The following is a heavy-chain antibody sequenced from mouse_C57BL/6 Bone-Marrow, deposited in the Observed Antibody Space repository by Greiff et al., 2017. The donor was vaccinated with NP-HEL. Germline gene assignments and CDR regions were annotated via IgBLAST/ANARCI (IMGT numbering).Heavy chain of an antibody. J-gene: IGHJ4*01. V-gene: IGHV5-6*03. Sequence: EVKLVESGGGLVKPGGSLKLSCAASGFTFSSYGMSWVRQTPDKRLEWVAAISSGGSYTYYADSVKGRFTISRDNAKNTLYLQMSSLKSEDTAMYYCARAWAYWSMDDWGKGTSVTVSS. D-gene: IGHD1-1*01. CDR1: GFTFSSYG. CDR2: ISSGGSYT. CDR3: ARAWAYWSMDD.